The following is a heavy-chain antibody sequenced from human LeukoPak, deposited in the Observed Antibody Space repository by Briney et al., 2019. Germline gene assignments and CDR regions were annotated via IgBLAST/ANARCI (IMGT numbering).Heavy chain of an antibody. CDR1: GASSSNYF. CDR3: ASTLTAGGFDY. J-gene: IGHJ4*02. V-gene: IGHV4-59*01. D-gene: IGHD4-17*01. CDR2: AYYSGTI. Sequence: SETLSLTCTVSGASSSNYFWSWIRQPPGKGLEWIGYAYYSGTIKYNPSIKSRVTISVDTSRNQFSLRLTSVTAADTAVYYCASTLTAGGFDYWGQGTLVTVSS.